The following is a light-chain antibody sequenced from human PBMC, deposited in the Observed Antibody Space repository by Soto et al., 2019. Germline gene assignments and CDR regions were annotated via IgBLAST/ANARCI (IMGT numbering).Light chain of an antibody. CDR1: QSLASSDGDSY. J-gene: IGKJ2*01. CDR3: MQGTDPYT. V-gene: IGKV2-30*01. CDR2: KVS. Sequence: DVVMTQSPVSLSVTLGQSAPISCRSSQSLASSDGDSYLNWFQQRPGRSPRRLLHKVSNRDSGVPDRFSGSGSGTDFTLQISRVEAEDVGVYYCMQGTDPYTFGQGTRLDIK.